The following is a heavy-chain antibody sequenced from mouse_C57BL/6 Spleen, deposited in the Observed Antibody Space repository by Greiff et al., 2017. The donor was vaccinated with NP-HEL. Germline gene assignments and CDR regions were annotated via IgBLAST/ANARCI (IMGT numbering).Heavy chain of an antibody. CDR1: GYTFTSYG. Sequence: VQLQQSGAELARPGASVKLSCKASGYTFTSYGISWVKQRTGQGLEWIGEIYPRSGNTYYNEKFKGKATLTADKSSSTAYMELRSLTSEDSAVYFGASNYYGSSYGYFDVWGTGTTVTVSS. V-gene: IGHV1-81*01. CDR3: ASNYYGSSYGYFDV. CDR2: IYPRSGNT. D-gene: IGHD1-1*01. J-gene: IGHJ1*03.